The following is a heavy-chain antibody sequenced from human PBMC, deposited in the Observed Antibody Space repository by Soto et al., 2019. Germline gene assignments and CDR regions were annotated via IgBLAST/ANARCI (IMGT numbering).Heavy chain of an antibody. CDR2: ISAYNGNT. V-gene: IGHV1-18*04. J-gene: IGHJ3*02. CDR1: GYTFTSYG. D-gene: IGHD3-22*01. Sequence: VASVKVSCKASGYTFTSYGISWVRQAPGQGLEWMGWISAYNGNTNYAQKLQGRVTMTTDTSTSTAYMELRSLRSDDTAVYYCARMYYYDSSGYYSDAFDIWGQGTMVTVSS. CDR3: ARMYYYDSSGYYSDAFDI.